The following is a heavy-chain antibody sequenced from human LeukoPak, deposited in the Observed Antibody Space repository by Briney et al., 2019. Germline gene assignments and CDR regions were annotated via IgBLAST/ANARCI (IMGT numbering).Heavy chain of an antibody. J-gene: IGHJ6*03. CDR3: ARLGYCSSTSCYSSMEYYYYMDV. D-gene: IGHD2-2*02. CDR1: GGSFSGYY. Sequence: SETLSLTCAVYGGSFSGYYWSWNRQPPGKGLEWIGEINHSGSTNYNPSLKSRVTISVDTSKNQFSLKLSSVTAADTAVYYCARLGYCSSTSCYSSMEYYYYMDVWGKGTTVTVSS. CDR2: INHSGST. V-gene: IGHV4-34*01.